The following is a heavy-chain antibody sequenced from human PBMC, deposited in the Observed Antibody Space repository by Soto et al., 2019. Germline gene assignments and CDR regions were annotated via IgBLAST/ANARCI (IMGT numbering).Heavy chain of an antibody. D-gene: IGHD6-13*01. Sequence: SETLSLTCTVSGGSISSYYWSWIRQPPGKGLEWIGYIYYSGSTNYNPSLKSRVTISVDTSKNQFSLKLSSVTAADTAVYYCATAIYSSSWYWKYYYYGMDVWGQGTTVT. CDR3: ATAIYSSSWYWKYYYYGMDV. CDR2: IYYSGST. CDR1: GGSISSYY. J-gene: IGHJ6*02. V-gene: IGHV4-59*12.